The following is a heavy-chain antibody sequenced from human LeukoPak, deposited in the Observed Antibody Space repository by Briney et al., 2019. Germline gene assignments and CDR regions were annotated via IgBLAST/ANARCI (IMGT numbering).Heavy chain of an antibody. CDR1: GYTFTSYG. CDR3: ARDDSTGYYYELRGSDY. CDR2: ISTYNGNK. Sequence: GASVKVSCKASGYTFTSYGISWVRQAPGQGPEWMGWISTYNGNKKYAQKLQGRVTMTTDTSTTTAYMELRSLRSDDTAVYYCARDDSTGYYYELRGSDYWGQGTLVTVSS. V-gene: IGHV1-18*01. D-gene: IGHD3-22*01. J-gene: IGHJ4*02.